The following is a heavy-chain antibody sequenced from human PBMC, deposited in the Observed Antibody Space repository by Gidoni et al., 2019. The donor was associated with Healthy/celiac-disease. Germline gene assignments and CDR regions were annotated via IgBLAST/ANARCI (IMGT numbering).Heavy chain of an antibody. CDR3: ARGVFGSVGLAVAGTHYYYYGMDV. Sequence: QVQLQQWGAGLLKPSETLSLTCAVYGGSFSGYYWIWIRQPPGKGLEWIGEINHSGSPNYHPSIKSRVTISVDTSKNQFSLKLSSVTAADTAVYYCARGVFGSVGLAVAGTHYYYYGMDVWGQGTTVTVSS. D-gene: IGHD6-19*01. CDR1: GGSFSGYY. CDR2: INHSGSP. V-gene: IGHV4-34*01. J-gene: IGHJ6*02.